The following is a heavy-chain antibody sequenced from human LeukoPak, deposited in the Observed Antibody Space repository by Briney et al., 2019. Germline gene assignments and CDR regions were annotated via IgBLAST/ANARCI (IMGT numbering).Heavy chain of an antibody. D-gene: IGHD3-22*01. CDR3: AREGYYDSSGYAFDI. CDR2: IYYSGST. Sequence: PSETLSLTCTVSGVSISTYYWSWIRQAPGKGLEWIGYIYYSGSTNYNPSLKSRVTISVGTSKNQFSLKLSSVTAADTAVYYCAREGYYDSSGYAFDIWGQGTMVTVSS. CDR1: GVSISTYY. J-gene: IGHJ3*02. V-gene: IGHV4-59*01.